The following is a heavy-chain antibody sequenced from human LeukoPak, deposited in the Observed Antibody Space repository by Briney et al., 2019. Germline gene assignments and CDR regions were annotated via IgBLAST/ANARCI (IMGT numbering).Heavy chain of an antibody. V-gene: IGHV3-73*01. CDR2: IRSKANSYAT. Sequence: GGSLRLSCAASGFTFSGSAMHWVRQASGKGLEWVSRIRSKANSYATAYAASVKGRFTISRDDSKNTAYLQMNSLKTEDTAVYYCTRYYYGSSGYYYLFDYWGQGTLVTVSS. CDR3: TRYYYGSSGYYYLFDY. CDR1: GFTFSGSA. D-gene: IGHD3-22*01. J-gene: IGHJ4*02.